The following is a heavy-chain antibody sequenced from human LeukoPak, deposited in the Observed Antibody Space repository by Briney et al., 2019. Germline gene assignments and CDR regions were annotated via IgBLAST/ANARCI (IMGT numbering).Heavy chain of an antibody. CDR1: GYTFTSYD. CDR3: ARGHERRQYYDYVWGSYRYGNYYFDY. D-gene: IGHD3-16*02. Sequence: ASVKVSCKASGYTFTSYDINWVRQATGQGLEWMGWMNPNSGNTGYAQKFQGRVTMTRKTSISTAYMELSSLRSEDTAVYYCARGHERRQYYDYVWGSYRYGNYYFDYWGQGTLVTVSS. V-gene: IGHV1-8*01. J-gene: IGHJ4*02. CDR2: MNPNSGNT.